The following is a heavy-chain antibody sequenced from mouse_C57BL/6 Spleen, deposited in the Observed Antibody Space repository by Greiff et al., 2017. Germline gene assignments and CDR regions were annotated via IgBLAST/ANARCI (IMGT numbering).Heavy chain of an antibody. CDR2: IDPSDSYT. D-gene: IGHD4-1*01. J-gene: IGHJ2*01. V-gene: IGHV1-69*01. CDR1: GYTFTSYW. CDR3: ANVGRCYFDY. Sequence: QVQLQQPGAELVMPGASVKLSCKASGYTFTSYWMHWVKQRPGQGLEWIGEIDPSDSYTNYNQKFKGKSTLTVDKSSSTVYMQLSRLTSADSAVYYWANVGRCYFDYWGQGTTLTVSS.